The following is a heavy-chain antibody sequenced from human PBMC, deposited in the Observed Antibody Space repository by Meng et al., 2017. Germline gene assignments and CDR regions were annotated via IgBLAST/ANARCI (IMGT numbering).Heavy chain of an antibody. V-gene: IGHV1-69*01. CDR3: ARVRGYSNYGPNWFDP. J-gene: IGHJ5*02. Sequence: VQLVQLGAEVKKPWSSVTGSCKASGGTFSSYAISWVRQAPGQGLEWMGGIIPIFGTANYAQKFQGRVTITADESTSTAYMELSSLRSEDTAVYYCARVRGYSNYGPNWFDPWGQGTLVTVSS. CDR2: IIPIFGTA. D-gene: IGHD4-11*01. CDR1: GGTFSSYA.